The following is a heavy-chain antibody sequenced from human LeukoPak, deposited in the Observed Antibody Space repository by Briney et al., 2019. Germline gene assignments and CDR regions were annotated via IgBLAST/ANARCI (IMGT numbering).Heavy chain of an antibody. Sequence: PGGSLRLSCVASGFTFSSYDMTWVRQAPGRSLEWVSSIRPSGDNTYYGDSVKGRFTISRDNSKNTLYLQLNSLRAEDTAIYYCAHHGGGTIRIAAFDIWGQGTMVTVSS. D-gene: IGHD3-3*01. V-gene: IGHV3-23*01. CDR2: IRPSGDNT. CDR3: AHHGGGTIRIAAFDI. CDR1: GFTFSSYD. J-gene: IGHJ3*02.